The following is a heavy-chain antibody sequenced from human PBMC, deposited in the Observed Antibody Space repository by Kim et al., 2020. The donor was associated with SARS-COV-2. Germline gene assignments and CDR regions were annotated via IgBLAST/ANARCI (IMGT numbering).Heavy chain of an antibody. CDR2: INYSGSS. J-gene: IGHJ4*02. Sequence: SETLSLTCAVYGGSFSGYYWSWIRQPPGKGLEWIGEINYSGSSNYNPSLKSRFTISIDTSKNQFSLKVTSVTAADTGVYYCVRAPEYWGQGTLVTVSS. V-gene: IGHV4-34*01. CDR3: VRAPEY. CDR1: GGSFSGYY.